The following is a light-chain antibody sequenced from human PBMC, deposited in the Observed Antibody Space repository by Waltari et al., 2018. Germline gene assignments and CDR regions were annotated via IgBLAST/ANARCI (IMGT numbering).Light chain of an antibody. CDR1: QSIIKR. CDR2: DAS. CDR3: QQYNNYWA. Sequence: DIQMTQSPSTLSASVGDRVTITCRASQSIIKRLAWYQQKPGKAPKLLIYDASSLESGVPSRFSGSGSGTEFTLTISSLQPDDFATYYCQQYNNYWAFGQGTKVEIK. V-gene: IGKV1-5*01. J-gene: IGKJ1*01.